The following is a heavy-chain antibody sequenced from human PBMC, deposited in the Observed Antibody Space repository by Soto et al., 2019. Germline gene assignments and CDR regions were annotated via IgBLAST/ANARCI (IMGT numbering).Heavy chain of an antibody. CDR3: ARAGGSGSYDS. CDR1: GGSVSSNSAA. J-gene: IGHJ4*02. D-gene: IGHD3-10*01. V-gene: IGHV6-1*01. Sequence: SQTLSLTCAISGGSVSSNSAAWSWIRQSPSRGLEWLGRTYYRSKWYREYAVSVKSRMTINSDTSKNQFSLQLSPVSPEDTAVYYCARAGGSGSYDSWGQGTLVTVSS. CDR2: TYYRSKWYR.